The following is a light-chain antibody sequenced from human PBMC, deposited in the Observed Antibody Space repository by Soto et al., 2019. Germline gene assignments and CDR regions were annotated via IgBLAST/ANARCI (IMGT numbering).Light chain of an antibody. CDR3: QQYKTYPLT. V-gene: IGKV1-16*01. CDR1: QDIGNS. J-gene: IGKJ4*02. Sequence: DIQMAQSPSSLSASVGDTVTLTCRASQDIGNSLAWLQQKPGRAPKSLISSVSSLQSGVPSRFSGSRYGAEFTLTISNLQPEDFVTYYCQQYKTYPLTFGGGTKVEIK. CDR2: SVS.